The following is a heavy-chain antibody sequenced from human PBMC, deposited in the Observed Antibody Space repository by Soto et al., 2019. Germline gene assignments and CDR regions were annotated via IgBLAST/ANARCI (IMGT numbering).Heavy chain of an antibody. J-gene: IGHJ4*02. D-gene: IGHD5-12*01. V-gene: IGHV4-31*03. Sequence: QVQLQESGPGLVKPSQTLSLTCTVSGGSISSGGYYWSWIRQHPGKGLEWIGYIYYSGSTYYNPSLKSRVTRSVDTSKNQFSLKLSSVTAADTAVYYCARVRGYSGYDTYYFDYWGQGTLVTVSS. CDR1: GGSISSGGYY. CDR3: ARVRGYSGYDTYYFDY. CDR2: IYYSGST.